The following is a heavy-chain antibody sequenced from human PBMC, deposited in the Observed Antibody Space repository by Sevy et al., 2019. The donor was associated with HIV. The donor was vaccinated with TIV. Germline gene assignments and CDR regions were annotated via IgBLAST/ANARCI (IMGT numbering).Heavy chain of an antibody. CDR1: GGSISSGDYY. CDR3: ARFPKHYYDGSAPQDFDY. Sequence: SETLSLTCTVSGGSISSGDYYWSWIRQPPGKGLEWIGYIYYSGSTYYSPSLKSRVTISVDTSKNQFSLKLSSVTAADTAVYYCARFPKHYYDGSAPQDFDYWGQGTLVTVSS. J-gene: IGHJ4*02. V-gene: IGHV4-30-4*01. D-gene: IGHD3-22*01. CDR2: IYYSGST.